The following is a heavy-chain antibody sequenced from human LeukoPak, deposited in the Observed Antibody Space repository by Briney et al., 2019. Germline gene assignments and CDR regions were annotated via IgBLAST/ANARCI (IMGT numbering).Heavy chain of an antibody. J-gene: IGHJ4*02. CDR1: GFTFSSYA. CDR3: AKDGPDNYDRARPPPDH. D-gene: IGHD3-22*01. CDR2: ISGSGTST. V-gene: IGHV3-23*01. Sequence: PGGSLRLSCAASGFTFSSYAMSWVRQAPGKGLEWVSAISGSGTSTYYADSVKGRFTMSRDNSKNTVSVQMNSLRAEDTAVYYCAKDGPDNYDRARPPPDHWGQGTLVIVSS.